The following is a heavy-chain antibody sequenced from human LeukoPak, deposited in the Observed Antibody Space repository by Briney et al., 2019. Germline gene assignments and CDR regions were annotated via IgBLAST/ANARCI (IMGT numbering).Heavy chain of an antibody. CDR2: ISSSGSTI. V-gene: IGHV3-48*03. CDR1: GFTFSSYE. J-gene: IGHJ4*02. CDR3: AKGSGLLFNY. D-gene: IGHD2-15*01. Sequence: GGSLRLSCAASGFTFSSYEMNWVRQAPGKGLEWVSYISSSGSTIYYADSVKGRFTISRDNAKNSLYLQMNSLRAEDTAVYYCAKGSGLLFNYWGQGTLVTVSS.